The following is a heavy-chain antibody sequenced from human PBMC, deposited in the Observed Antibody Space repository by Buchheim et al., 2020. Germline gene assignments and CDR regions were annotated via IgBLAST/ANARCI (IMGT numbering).Heavy chain of an antibody. CDR3: GNWIEGRPR. V-gene: IGHV3-72*01. CDR1: GFAFGDHD. CDR2: TKNKAREYTT. D-gene: IGHD6-6*01. J-gene: IGHJ4*02. Sequence: EVHLVESGGGLVQPGGSLRLSCAASGFAFGDHDMDWVRQAPGKGLEWVGRTKVGRTKNKAREYTTEYAASVKDRFIISRDDSRYSLYLQMNSLKIEDTAVYYCGNWIEGRPRWGQGTL.